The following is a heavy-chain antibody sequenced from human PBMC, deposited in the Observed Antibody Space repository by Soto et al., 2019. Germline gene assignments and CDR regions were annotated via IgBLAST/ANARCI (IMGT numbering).Heavy chain of an antibody. V-gene: IGHV3-23*01. CDR2: ISGSGGST. D-gene: IGHD1-26*01. CDR1: GFTFSSYA. Sequence: GGSLRLSCAASGFTFSSYAMSWVRQAPGKGLEWVSAISGSGGSTYYADSVKGRFTISGDNSKNTLYLQMNSLRAEDTAVYYCAKAVSGSPYYFDYWGQGTLVTVSS. J-gene: IGHJ4*02. CDR3: AKAVSGSPYYFDY.